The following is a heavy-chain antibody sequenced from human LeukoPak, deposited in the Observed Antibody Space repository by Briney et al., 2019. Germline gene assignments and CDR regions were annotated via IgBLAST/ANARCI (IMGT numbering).Heavy chain of an antibody. V-gene: IGHV3-21*01. CDR1: GFTFSSYA. CDR3: ARDRIAVAVSPIKY. J-gene: IGHJ4*02. CDR2: ISSSSSYI. Sequence: GGSLRLSCSASGFTFSSYAMSWVRQAPGKGLEWVSSISSSSSYIYYADSVKGRFTISRDNAKNSLYLQMNSLRAEDTAVYYCARDRIAVAVSPIKYWGQGTLVTVSS. D-gene: IGHD6-19*01.